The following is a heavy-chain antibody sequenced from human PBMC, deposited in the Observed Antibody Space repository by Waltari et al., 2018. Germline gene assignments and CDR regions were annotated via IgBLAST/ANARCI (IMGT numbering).Heavy chain of an antibody. CDR1: GGTILNDA. Sequence: QVLLAQSEALVLKPASSVMASFKAPGGTILNDASTLMRQAPGQGPAWMGGIIPFSGTKKYAQKFQGRVTITADESTSTAYMELSSLNSEDSAVYYCARLKWIDGRSYEGIDVWGQGTTVTVSS. CDR3: ARLKWIDGRSYEGIDV. J-gene: IGHJ6*02. CDR2: IIPFSGTK. V-gene: IGHV1-69*01. D-gene: IGHD5-12*01.